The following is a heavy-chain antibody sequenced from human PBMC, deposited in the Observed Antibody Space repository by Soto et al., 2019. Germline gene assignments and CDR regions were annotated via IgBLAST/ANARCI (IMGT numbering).Heavy chain of an antibody. V-gene: IGHV4-39*01. Sequence: SETLSLTCTVSGGSVSSSNYYWGWIRQPPGKGLEWIGSIYYSGSTYYNPSLKSRVTISVDTSKNQFSLTLTSVTAADTAVYYCARHRYLRGDYAYWGQGTLVTVSS. CDR2: IYYSGST. J-gene: IGHJ4*02. CDR1: GGSVSSSNYY. D-gene: IGHD4-17*01. CDR3: ARHRYLRGDYAY.